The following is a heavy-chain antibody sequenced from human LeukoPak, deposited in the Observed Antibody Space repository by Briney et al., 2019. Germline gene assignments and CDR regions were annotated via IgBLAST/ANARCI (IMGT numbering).Heavy chain of an antibody. J-gene: IGHJ4*02. V-gene: IGHV3-23*01. D-gene: IGHD3-10*01. CDR3: ARETYYYGSGSYYQTIDY. CDR2: ITSSGGGT. Sequence: PGGSLRLSCAASGFTFSTYAMSWVRQGPGKGLEWVSGITSSGGGTYYADSVKGRFTITRDNSKTTLYLQMDSLRAEDTAVYYCARETYYYGSGSYYQTIDYWGQGTLVTVSS. CDR1: GFTFSTYA.